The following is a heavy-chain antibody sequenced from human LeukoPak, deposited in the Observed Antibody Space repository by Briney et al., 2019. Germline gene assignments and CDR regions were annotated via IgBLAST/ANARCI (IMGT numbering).Heavy chain of an antibody. V-gene: IGHV3-21*01. J-gene: IGHJ3*02. CDR3: ARDKGPTYYDFWSGLDAFDI. D-gene: IGHD3-3*01. CDR1: GFTVSSYS. Sequence: GGSLRLSCAASGFTVSSYSMNWVRQAPRKGLEWVSSISSSSSYIYYADSVKGRFTISRDNAKNSLYLQMNSLRAEDTAVYYCARDKGPTYYDFWSGLDAFDIWGQGTMVTVSS. CDR2: ISSSSSYI.